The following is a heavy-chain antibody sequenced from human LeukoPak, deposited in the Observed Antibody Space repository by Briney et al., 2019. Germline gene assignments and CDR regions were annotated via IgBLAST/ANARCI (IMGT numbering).Heavy chain of an antibody. CDR2: IYTSGST. Sequence: PSETLSLTCTVSGGSINSGSYYWSWIRQPAGTGLECIGRIYTSGSTNYNPSLKSRVTISVDTSKNQFSLKLSSVTAADTAVYYCARGVVNDFRSGYYYYYMDVWGRGTTVTVSS. CDR3: ARGVVNDFRSGYYYYYMDV. J-gene: IGHJ6*03. V-gene: IGHV4-61*02. CDR1: GGSINSGSYY. D-gene: IGHD3-3*01.